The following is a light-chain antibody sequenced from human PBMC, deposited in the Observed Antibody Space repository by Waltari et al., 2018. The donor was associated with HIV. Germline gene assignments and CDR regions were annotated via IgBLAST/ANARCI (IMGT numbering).Light chain of an antibody. J-gene: IGKJ2*01. CDR2: GAS. CDR1: QSVDSNY. V-gene: IGKV3-20*01. Sequence: EIVLTQSPGTLSFSPGEGATLSCRASQSVDSNYLAWYQQKTGQAPRLLIYGASSRATGIPDRFSGSGSGTDFTLTISRLEPEDSAVYYCQQYGSSPYTFGQGTKLEI. CDR3: QQYGSSPYT.